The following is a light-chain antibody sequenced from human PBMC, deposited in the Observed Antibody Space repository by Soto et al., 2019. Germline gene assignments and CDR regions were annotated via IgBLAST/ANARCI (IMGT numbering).Light chain of an antibody. CDR3: VQSLEAPFT. V-gene: IGKV2-28*01. CDR1: QSLLYSSGNNF. Sequence: DIVVTQSPLSLAVTPGEPASISCRSSQSLLYSSGNNFLVWYVQKPGQSPQLLIYLGSNRASGVPDRFSGSGSGTDFTLKISRVEAEDVRIYYFVQSLEAPFTSGPGTKVEIK. J-gene: IGKJ3*01. CDR2: LGS.